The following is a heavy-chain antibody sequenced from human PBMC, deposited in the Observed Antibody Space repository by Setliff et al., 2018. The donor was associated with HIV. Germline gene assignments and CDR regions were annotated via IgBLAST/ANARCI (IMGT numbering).Heavy chain of an antibody. CDR2: INPHSGGT. CDR1: GYTFTGYH. CDR3: ARVDCSSTRCYASDI. V-gene: IGHV1-2*02. J-gene: IGHJ3*02. Sequence: ASVKVSCKASGYTFTGYHMHWVRQAPGQGLEWMGWINPHSGGTKYAQKFQGRVTVTRDTSISAAYMELSRLRSDDTAVYYCARVDCSSTRCYASDIWGQGTMVTV. D-gene: IGHD2-2*01.